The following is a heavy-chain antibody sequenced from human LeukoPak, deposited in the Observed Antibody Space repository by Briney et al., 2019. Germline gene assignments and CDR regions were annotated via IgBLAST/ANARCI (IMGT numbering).Heavy chain of an antibody. V-gene: IGHV4-61*02. CDR2: IYTSGT. Sequence: SQTLSLTCTVSGGSVRRGNYYWTWIRQPAGSGLEWIGRIYTSGTTDNPSLRTRVTISVDASRNQFSLNLSSVTAADTAVYYCAREGIAAAAPPFDYWGQGTLVTVSS. CDR1: GGSVRRGNYY. CDR3: AREGIAAAAPPFDY. J-gene: IGHJ4*02. D-gene: IGHD6-13*01.